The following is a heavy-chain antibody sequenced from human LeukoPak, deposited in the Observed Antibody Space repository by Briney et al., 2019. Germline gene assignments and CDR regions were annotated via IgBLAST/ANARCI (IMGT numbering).Heavy chain of an antibody. CDR3: ARYVGGTGTSYWFDP. V-gene: IGHV4-38-2*02. CDR2: IYHSGST. CDR1: GYSISSGYY. J-gene: IGHJ5*02. Sequence: SETLSLTCTVSGYSISSGYYWGWIRQPPGKGLEWIGSIYHSGSTYYNPSLKSRVTISVDTSKNQFSLKLSSVTAADTAVYYCARYVGGTGTSYWFDPWGQGTLVTVSS. D-gene: IGHD1-7*01.